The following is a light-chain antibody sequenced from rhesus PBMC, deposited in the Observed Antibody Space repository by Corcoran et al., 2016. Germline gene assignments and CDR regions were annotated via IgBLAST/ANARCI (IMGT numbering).Light chain of an antibody. V-gene: IGKV1S14*01. CDR3: QQHNSYPMYS. J-gene: IGKJ2*01. CDR2: YAS. CDR1: QGISNY. Sequence: DIQMTQSPSSLSASVGDTVTITCRASQGISNYLAWYQQKPGKAPKPLIYYASNLESGVPSRFSGSGSGTDVTLTISSLQPEDFATYYCQQHNSYPMYSFGQGTKVEIK.